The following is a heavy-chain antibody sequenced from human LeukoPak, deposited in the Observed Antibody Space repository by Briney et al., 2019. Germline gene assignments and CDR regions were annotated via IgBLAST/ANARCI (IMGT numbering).Heavy chain of an antibody. Sequence: GGSLRLSCAASGFNFSSYAMHWVRQAPGEGLEWVGLISYGGIDKSYADSVKGRFTISRDNSKNTLYLQMNSLRAEDTAVYYCAKDPYRASSGLVDYWGQGTLVTVSS. CDR3: AKDPYRASSGLVDY. V-gene: IGHV3-30*04. CDR2: ISYGGIDK. J-gene: IGHJ4*02. D-gene: IGHD5-12*01. CDR1: GFNFSSYA.